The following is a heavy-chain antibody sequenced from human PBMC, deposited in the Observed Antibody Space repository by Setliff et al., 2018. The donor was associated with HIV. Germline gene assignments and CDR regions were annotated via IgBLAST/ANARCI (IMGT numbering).Heavy chain of an antibody. CDR1: GFTFSSSW. CDR2: TRQDEGEK. Sequence: PGGSLRLSCAASGFTFSSSWMGWVRQAPGKRLEWVANTRQDEGEKFYAESVRGRFTISRDNAKNSLYLQMNGLRAEDTAVYYCTRDGSGWSQGWGQGTLVTVSS. D-gene: IGHD6-19*01. J-gene: IGHJ4*02. CDR3: TRDGSGWSQG. V-gene: IGHV3-7*01.